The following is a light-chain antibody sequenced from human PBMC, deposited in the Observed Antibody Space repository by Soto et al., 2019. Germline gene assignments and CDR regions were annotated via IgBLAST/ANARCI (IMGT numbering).Light chain of an antibody. J-gene: IGKJ4*01. Sequence: EIVMTQSPATLSVAPGERATLSCRASQSVSSNLAWYQQKPGQTPKLLIYVASTRATGIPARFSGSGSGKEFTLTISRLQSEDFAVYYCQQYNVWPLTFGGGTKVEFK. CDR1: QSVSSN. CDR2: VAS. CDR3: QQYNVWPLT. V-gene: IGKV3-15*01.